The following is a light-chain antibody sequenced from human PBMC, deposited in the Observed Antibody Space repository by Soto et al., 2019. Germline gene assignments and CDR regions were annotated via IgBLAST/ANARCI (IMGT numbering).Light chain of an antibody. J-gene: IGKJ3*01. Sequence: DIQMTQLPSSMSASVGDRVTITCRASQGISRWLAWYHQKPGKAPNLLIYSASTLHSGVPSRFSGSGSGTDFTLTISSLQPEDFVTYYCQQANSFPLTFGPGTKVDMK. CDR2: SAS. CDR3: QQANSFPLT. CDR1: QGISRW. V-gene: IGKV1-12*01.